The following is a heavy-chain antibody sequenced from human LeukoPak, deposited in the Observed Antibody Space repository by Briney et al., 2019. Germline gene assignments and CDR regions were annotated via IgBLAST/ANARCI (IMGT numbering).Heavy chain of an antibody. CDR1: GFTVSSNY. CDR2: ISSSSAYI. CDR3: ATSSIALAGTVDY. J-gene: IGHJ4*02. Sequence: GGSLRLSCAASGFTVSSNYMSWVRQAPGKGPEWVSSISSSSAYIYYADSVKGRFTISRDNAKSSLFLQMNSLRDEDTAVYYCATSSIALAGTVDYWGQGTLVTVSS. D-gene: IGHD6-19*01. V-gene: IGHV3-21*01.